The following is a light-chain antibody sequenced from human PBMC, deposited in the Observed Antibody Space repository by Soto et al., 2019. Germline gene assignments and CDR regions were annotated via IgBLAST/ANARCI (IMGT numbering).Light chain of an antibody. V-gene: IGLV1-44*01. J-gene: IGLJ2*01. CDR3: AVWDDTLKAVV. CDR2: HNN. Sequence: QSVVTQPPSASGTPGQGVTISCSGSSSNVGSNTVDWYQLLPGTAPKLLSYHNNQRPSGVPDRLSGSKSGTSASLAISGLQSEDEADYYCAVWDDTLKAVVFGGGTKLTVL. CDR1: SSNVGSNT.